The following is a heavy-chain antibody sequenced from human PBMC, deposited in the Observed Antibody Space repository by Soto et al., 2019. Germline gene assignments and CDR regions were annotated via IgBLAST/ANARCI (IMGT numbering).Heavy chain of an antibody. CDR1: GFTFSNYD. Sequence: EVQLLESGGGLVQPGGSLRVSCRTSGFTFSNYDMSWVRQAPGKGLEWVSGISGSGGSTYYADSVKGRFAISRDNSKNTLHLQINSLRVEDTAVYYCAKMEGPTAYYYAMDVWGQGTTVTVSS. V-gene: IGHV3-23*01. J-gene: IGHJ6*02. CDR2: ISGSGGST. CDR3: AKMEGPTAYYYAMDV. D-gene: IGHD1-1*01.